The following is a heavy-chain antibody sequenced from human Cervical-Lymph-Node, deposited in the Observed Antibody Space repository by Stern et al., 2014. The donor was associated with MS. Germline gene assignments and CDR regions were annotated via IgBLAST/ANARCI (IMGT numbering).Heavy chain of an antibody. CDR1: GGTFSGYT. CDR2: SIPMFDTT. CDR3: ARGGKSASDYIFKLYYYGLDV. D-gene: IGHD4/OR15-4a*01. V-gene: IGHV1-69*01. Sequence: QVQLMQSGAEVKRPGSSVTVSCKASGGTFSGYTISWVRQAPGQGLEWMGGSIPMFDTTNYAQKFQGRVTITADASTDTAYMELSSLRSEDTAIYYCARGGKSASDYIFKLYYYGLDVWGQGTTVTVSS. J-gene: IGHJ6*02.